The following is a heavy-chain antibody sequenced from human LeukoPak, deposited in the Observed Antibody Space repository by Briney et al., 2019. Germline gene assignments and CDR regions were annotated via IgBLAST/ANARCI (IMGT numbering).Heavy chain of an antibody. CDR1: GFTFSTYW. V-gene: IGHV3-7*01. Sequence: GGSLRLSCAASGFTFSTYWMTWVRQPPGEGLEWVANINQGGSEKYYVDSVKGRFTISRDNSKNSLYLQMNSLRAEDTAVYYCARLVVVADATRTDNWFDPWGQGTLVTVSS. J-gene: IGHJ5*02. CDR3: ARLVVVADATRTDNWFDP. CDR2: INQGGSEK. D-gene: IGHD2-15*01.